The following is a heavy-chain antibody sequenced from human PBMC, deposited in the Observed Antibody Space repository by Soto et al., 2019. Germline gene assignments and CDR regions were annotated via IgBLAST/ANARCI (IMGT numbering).Heavy chain of an antibody. Sequence: GGSLRLSCAASGFTFSSYGMHWVRQAPGKGLEWVAVISYDGSNKYYADSVKGRFTISRDNSKNTLYLQMNSLRAEDTAVYYCAMSPMVTEYYFDYWGQGTLVTVSS. CDR3: AMSPMVTEYYFDY. V-gene: IGHV3-30*03. D-gene: IGHD5-18*01. CDR1: GFTFSSYG. CDR2: ISYDGSNK. J-gene: IGHJ4*02.